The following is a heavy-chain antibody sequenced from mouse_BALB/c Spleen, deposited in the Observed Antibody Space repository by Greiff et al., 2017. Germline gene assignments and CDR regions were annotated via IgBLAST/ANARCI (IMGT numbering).Heavy chain of an antibody. CDR2: ISYSGST. V-gene: IGHV3-8*02. J-gene: IGHJ4*01. Sequence: DVMLVESGPSLVKPSQTLSLTCSVTGDSITSGYWNWIRKFPGNKLEYMGYISYSGSTYYNPSLKSRISITRDTSKNQYYLQLNSVTTEDTATYYCASASMTTTWGPAMDDWGQGTSVTVAS. CDR3: ASASMTTTWGPAMDD. CDR1: GDSITSGY. D-gene: IGHD2-4*01.